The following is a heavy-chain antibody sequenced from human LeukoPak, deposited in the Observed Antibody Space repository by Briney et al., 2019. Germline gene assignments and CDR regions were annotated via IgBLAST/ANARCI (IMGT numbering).Heavy chain of an antibody. J-gene: IGHJ3*02. CDR1: GYTFTSYY. V-gene: IGHV1-46*01. CDR3: ARGSSDSWYILDAFDI. Sequence: ASVKVSCKASGYTFTSYYMHWVRQAPGQGLEWMGIINPSGGSTSYAQKFQGRVTMTRDTSTSTVYMELSSLRSEDTAVYYCARGSSDSWYILDAFDIWGQGTMVTVSS. CDR2: INPSGGST. D-gene: IGHD6-13*01.